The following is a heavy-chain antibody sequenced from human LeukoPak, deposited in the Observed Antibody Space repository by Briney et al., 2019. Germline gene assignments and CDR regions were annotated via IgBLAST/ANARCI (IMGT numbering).Heavy chain of an antibody. D-gene: IGHD1-1*01. Sequence: GGSLRLSCAASGFTFASYSMNWVRQAPGRGLEWVSSISGDSTYIYNAGSVKGRLTISRDNAQASLYLQMISLRADDTAVYYCARVSGRLERQSDLDYWGPGTLVIVSS. CDR1: GFTFASYS. J-gene: IGHJ4*02. CDR2: ISGDSTYI. CDR3: ARVSGRLERQSDLDY. V-gene: IGHV3-21*01.